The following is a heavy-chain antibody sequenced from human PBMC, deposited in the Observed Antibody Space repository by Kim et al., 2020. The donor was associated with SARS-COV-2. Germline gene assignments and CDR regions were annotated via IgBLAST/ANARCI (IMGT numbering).Heavy chain of an antibody. Sequence: YSQNFQGRVTFTRNTSANTAYMELTSLTFKDTAVYYCAREGSGSYNWLDPWGQGTLVTVSS. D-gene: IGHD3-10*01. CDR3: AREGSGSYNWLDP. J-gene: IGHJ5*02. V-gene: IGHV1-3*01.